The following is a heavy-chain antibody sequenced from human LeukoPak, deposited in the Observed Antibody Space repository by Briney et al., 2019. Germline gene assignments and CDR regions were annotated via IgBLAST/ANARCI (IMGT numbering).Heavy chain of an antibody. CDR3: ARGNNCSGGSCYDAYYYYYYMDV. J-gene: IGHJ6*03. CDR2: IYYSGST. V-gene: IGHV4-34*01. Sequence: SETLSLTCAVYGGSFSGYYWGWIRQPPGKGPEWIGSIYYSGSTYYNPSLKSRVTISVDTSKNQFSLKLSSVTAADTAVYYCARGNNCSGGSCYDAYYYYYYMDVWGKGTTVTVSS. D-gene: IGHD2-15*01. CDR1: GGSFSGYY.